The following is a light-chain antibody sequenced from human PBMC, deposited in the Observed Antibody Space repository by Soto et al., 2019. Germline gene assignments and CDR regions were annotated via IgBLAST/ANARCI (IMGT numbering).Light chain of an antibody. CDR3: TAWDTSLTGHLV. CDR1: TSNIGSHS. V-gene: IGLV1-44*01. Sequence: QAVVTQPPSASGAPGQTVTISCSGTTSNIGSHSVNWYRQLPRTAPNDVIFSNVERPSGVPDRFSGSKSGTSASLPITGLQSEDEADYYCTAWDTSLTGHLVFGGGTKLTVL. J-gene: IGLJ2*01. CDR2: SNV.